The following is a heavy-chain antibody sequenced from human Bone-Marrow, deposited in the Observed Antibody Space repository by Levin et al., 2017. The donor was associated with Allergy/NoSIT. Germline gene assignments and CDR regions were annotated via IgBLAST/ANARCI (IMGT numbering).Heavy chain of an antibody. D-gene: IGHD3-3*01. CDR3: ASGDFDVWSGYYSFEY. V-gene: IGHV3-15*01. CDR1: GSTFTNAW. CDR2: IKTNADGGTI. J-gene: IGHJ4*02. Sequence: GGSLRLSCAASGSTFTNAWMNWVRQAPGKGLEWVGLIKTNADGGTIDYAAPVKGRFTISRDDSINTLYLHMNSLRAEDTAVYYCASGDFDVWSGYYSFEYWGQGTLVNVSS.